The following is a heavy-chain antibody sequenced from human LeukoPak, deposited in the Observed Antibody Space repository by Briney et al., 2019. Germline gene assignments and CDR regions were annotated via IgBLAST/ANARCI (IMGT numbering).Heavy chain of an antibody. CDR1: GDSISSSNW. Sequence: PSETLSLTCSVSGDSISSSNWWSGVRQPPGKGLEWIGEIYHSGSTNYNPSLKSRVTISVDKSKNQFSLKLSSVTAADTAVYYCARVAIAAASSWHYWGQGTLVTVSS. CDR3: ARVAIAAASSWHY. V-gene: IGHV4-4*02. CDR2: IYHSGST. D-gene: IGHD6-13*01. J-gene: IGHJ4*02.